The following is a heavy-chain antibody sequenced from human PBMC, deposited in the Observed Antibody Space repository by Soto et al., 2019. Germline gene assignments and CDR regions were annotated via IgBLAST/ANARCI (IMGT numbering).Heavy chain of an antibody. V-gene: IGHV1-69*12. CDR1: GGTFSSYA. CDR2: IMPIFGTP. J-gene: IGHJ6*02. D-gene: IGHD3-10*01. CDR3: ARDKDRPQLGGNYYYIMDV. Sequence: QVQLVQSGSGVKKPGSSVKVSCKASGGTFSSYAISWVRQVPGQGLEWMGGIMPIFGTPDYAQKFQGRVTITEDESTSIAYMELSSLRSEDTGVYYCARDKDRPQLGGNYYYIMDVWGQGTTVTVSS.